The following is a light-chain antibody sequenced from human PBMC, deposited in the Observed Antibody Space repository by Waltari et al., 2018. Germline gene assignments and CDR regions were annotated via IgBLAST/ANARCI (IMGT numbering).Light chain of an antibody. CDR2: DVS. V-gene: IGLV2-14*03. Sequence: HSALTQPASVSGSPGQSITLSCTGTSSDIGNYNYGSWYQQHPGKAPKLMIFDVSSRPSGVSDRFSGSKSGNAASLTISGLQAEDEADDYCSSYISSDTLELFGGGTSLTVL. CDR1: SSDIGNYNY. CDR3: SSYISSDTLEL. J-gene: IGLJ2*01.